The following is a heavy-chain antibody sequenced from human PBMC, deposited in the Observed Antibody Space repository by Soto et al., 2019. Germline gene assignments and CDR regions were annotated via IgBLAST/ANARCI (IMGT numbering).Heavy chain of an antibody. D-gene: IGHD3-16*01. V-gene: IGHV4-61*01. CDR1: GGSMRGSTSTFY. J-gene: IGHJ6*02. Sequence: PWETLSLTCSVSGGSMRGSTSTFYWSWIRQSPGKGLEWIGSIYYSGATNYNPSLESRLTISVDTSKNQFSLNLSSVTAADTAVYYCARAMGDWGTYYYYYGFDVWGQGTTVTVSS. CDR2: IYYSGAT. CDR3: ARAMGDWGTYYYYYGFDV.